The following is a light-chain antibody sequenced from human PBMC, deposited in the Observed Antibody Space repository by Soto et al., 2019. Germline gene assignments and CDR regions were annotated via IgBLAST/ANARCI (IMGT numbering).Light chain of an antibody. J-gene: IGLJ1*01. V-gene: IGLV2-23*01. Sequence: QSALAQPASVSGSPGQSITISCTGTSSDFGAYNSVSWYQQHPHRAXQVIXYXXIQRPSGVSNRFSGSTSGNAASLTISALQADDEADYFCCSSAPESTYVFGTGTKVTVL. CDR2: XXI. CDR1: SSDFGAYNS. CDR3: CSSAPESTYV.